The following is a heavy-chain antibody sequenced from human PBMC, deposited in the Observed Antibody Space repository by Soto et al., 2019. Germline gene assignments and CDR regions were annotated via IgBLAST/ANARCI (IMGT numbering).Heavy chain of an antibody. CDR2: IYYNGST. J-gene: IGHJ4*02. V-gene: IGHV4-59*08. CDR1: GGSISGYY. D-gene: IGHD2-15*01. Sequence: QVQLQESGPGLVKPSETLSLTCTVSGGSISGYYWSWIRQSPGKGLEWIGYIYYNGSTNYNPSLTSRVTISVDTSKSQLSLKLSSVTAADTALYYCARLYCSGGSCYAAYWGQGTLVTVSS. CDR3: ARLYCSGGSCYAAY.